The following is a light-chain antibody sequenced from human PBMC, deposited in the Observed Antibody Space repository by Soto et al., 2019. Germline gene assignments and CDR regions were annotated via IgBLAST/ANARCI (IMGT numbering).Light chain of an antibody. Sequence: QSVLTQPPSVSGAPGQRVTISSTGSSSNIGAGYDVHWYQQLPGTAPKLLIFGNSNRPSGVPDRFSGSKSGTSVSLAITGLQAEDEADYYCQSYDSSLSTLVFGGGTKLTVL. CDR1: SSNIGAGYD. CDR3: QSYDSSLSTLV. CDR2: GNS. V-gene: IGLV1-40*01. J-gene: IGLJ2*01.